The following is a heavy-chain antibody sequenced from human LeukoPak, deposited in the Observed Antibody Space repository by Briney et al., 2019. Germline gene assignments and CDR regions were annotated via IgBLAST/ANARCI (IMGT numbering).Heavy chain of an antibody. Sequence: PSETLSLTCAVYGGSFSGSYWSWIRQPPGKRLEWIGEINHSGCTNYDSSLESRVTISVDTSKNQFSLKLSSVTVADTAVYYCVREVYRKGYGDYGGFDPWGQGTLVTVSS. CDR1: GGSFSGSY. D-gene: IGHD4-17*01. CDR2: INHSGCT. V-gene: IGHV4-34*01. J-gene: IGHJ5*02. CDR3: VREVYRKGYGDYGGFDP.